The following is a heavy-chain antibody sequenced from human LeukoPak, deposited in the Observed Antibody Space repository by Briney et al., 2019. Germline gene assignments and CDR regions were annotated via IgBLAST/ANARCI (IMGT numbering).Heavy chain of an antibody. V-gene: IGHV3-23*01. Sequence: GGSLRLSCAASGFTFSSYAMSWVRQAPGKGLEWVSAISGSGGSTYYADSVKGRFTISRDNSKNTLYLQMNSLRAEDTAVYYCAKDNGSGWYGGGFDPWGQGTLVTVSS. CDR2: ISGSGGST. D-gene: IGHD6-19*01. CDR1: GFTFSSYA. CDR3: AKDNGSGWYGGGFDP. J-gene: IGHJ5*02.